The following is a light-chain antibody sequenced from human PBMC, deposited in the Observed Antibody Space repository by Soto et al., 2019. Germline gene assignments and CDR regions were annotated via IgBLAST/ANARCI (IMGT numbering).Light chain of an antibody. CDR1: QGISSF. J-gene: IGKJ5*01. Sequence: IQLTQSPSSLSASVGDRVTITCRASQGISSFLAWYQQKPGEAPKLLIYAASTLRSGVPSRFSGSRSGTDFTLTINSLQPVDFATYYCQQLDSYPITFGQGTRLEIK. CDR2: AAS. V-gene: IGKV1-9*01. CDR3: QQLDSYPIT.